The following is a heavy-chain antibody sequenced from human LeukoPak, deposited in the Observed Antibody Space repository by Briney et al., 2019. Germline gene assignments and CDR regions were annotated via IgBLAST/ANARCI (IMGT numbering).Heavy chain of an antibody. CDR1: GFTFSGHG. V-gene: IGHV3-30*02. J-gene: IGHJ4*02. CDR2: IRYDGSIG. Sequence: PGGSLRLSCAASGFTFSGHGMRWVRQPPDKGLEWVAFIRYDGSIGYYADSVKGRFTISRDNAKNSLYLQMNSLRAEDTAVYYCASVRHPYSSSWYVDYWGQGTLVTVSS. D-gene: IGHD6-13*01. CDR3: ASVRHPYSSSWYVDY.